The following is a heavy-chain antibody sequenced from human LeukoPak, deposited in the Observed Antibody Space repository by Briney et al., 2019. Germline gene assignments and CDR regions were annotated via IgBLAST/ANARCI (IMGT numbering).Heavy chain of an antibody. D-gene: IGHD4-11*01. Sequence: SETLSLTCTVSGGSISSSSYHWGWIRQPPGKGLEWIGSIYYSGSTYYNPSLKSRVTISVDTSKNQFSLKLSSVTAADTAVYYCARQKTFDYIDDYWGQGTLVTVSS. CDR1: GGSISSSSYH. CDR3: ARQKTFDYIDDY. CDR2: IYYSGST. V-gene: IGHV4-39*01. J-gene: IGHJ4*02.